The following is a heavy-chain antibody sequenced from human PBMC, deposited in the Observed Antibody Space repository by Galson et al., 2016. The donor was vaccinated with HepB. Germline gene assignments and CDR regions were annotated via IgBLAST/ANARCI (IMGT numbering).Heavy chain of an antibody. CDR3: VRGTSYHYDRNGYFSY. D-gene: IGHD3-22*01. CDR2: INGDGSDT. CDR1: GFTFSSYW. J-gene: IGHJ4*02. V-gene: IGHV3-74*01. Sequence: SLRLSCAASGFTFSSYWMYWVRQVPGKGPVWVSRINGDGSDTNYADSVKGRFTISRDNANNTLYLQMNSLRAEDTAVYFCVRGTSYHYDRNGYFSYWGQGTLITVSS.